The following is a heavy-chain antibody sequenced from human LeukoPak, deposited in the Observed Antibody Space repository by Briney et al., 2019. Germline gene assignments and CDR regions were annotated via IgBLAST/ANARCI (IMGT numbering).Heavy chain of an antibody. CDR2: ISGSGGST. V-gene: IGHV3-23*01. Sequence: GGSLKLSCPASGFTFSSYAMSWVRQAPGKGLEWVSAISGSGGSTYYADSVRGRFTISRDNSKNTLYLQMESLRAEDTALYYCAKDLHSSSSCYWGQGALVTVSS. CDR3: AKDLHSSSSCY. CDR1: GFTFSSYA. J-gene: IGHJ4*02. D-gene: IGHD3-22*01.